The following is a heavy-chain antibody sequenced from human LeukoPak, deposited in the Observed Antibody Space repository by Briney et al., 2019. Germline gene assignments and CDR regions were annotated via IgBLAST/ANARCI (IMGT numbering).Heavy chain of an antibody. V-gene: IGHV1-69*04. D-gene: IGHD3-10*01. CDR3: ARRMYYYGSGTSYYFDY. CDR1: GGNFSSNA. CDR2: IIPNLGVR. J-gene: IGHJ4*02. Sequence: SVKVSCKASGGNFSSNAISWVRQAPGQGLEWMGRIIPNLGVRNYAQKFQDRVTIIADKSTSTVYMEVSSLRSEDTAVNYCARRMYYYGSGTSYYFDYWGQGTLVTVSS.